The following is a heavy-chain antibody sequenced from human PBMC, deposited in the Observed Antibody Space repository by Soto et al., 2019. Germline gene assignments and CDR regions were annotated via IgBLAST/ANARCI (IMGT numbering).Heavy chain of an antibody. CDR2: VAYSGTT. D-gene: IGHD1-26*01. V-gene: IGHV4-59*01. J-gene: IGHJ5*02. Sequence: QVQLQESGPGLVKPSETLTLTCTVSPGSISSSYWSWIRQPPGRGLEWIGHVAYSGTTKYNPSLKSRGSISVSTSKRQFTLRLSSVAAADTAVYNCAREAQDYYFDHWGQGILVTVSS. CDR3: AREAQDYYFDH. CDR1: PGSISSSY.